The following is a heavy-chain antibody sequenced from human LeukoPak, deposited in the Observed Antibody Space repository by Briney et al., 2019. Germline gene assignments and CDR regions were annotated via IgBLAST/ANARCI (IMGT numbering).Heavy chain of an antibody. J-gene: IGHJ4*02. CDR2: INHSGST. Sequence: SETLSLTCAVYGGSFSGYYWSWIRQPPGKGLEWIGEINHSGSTNYNPSLKSRVTISVDTSKNQFSLKLSSVTAADTAVYYCARARPPLYFDYWGQGTLVTVSS. V-gene: IGHV4-34*01. CDR1: GGSFSGYY. CDR3: ARARPPLYFDY.